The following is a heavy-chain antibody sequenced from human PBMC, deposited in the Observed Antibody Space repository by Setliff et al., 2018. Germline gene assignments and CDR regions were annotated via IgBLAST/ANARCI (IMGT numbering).Heavy chain of an antibody. D-gene: IGHD7-27*01. J-gene: IGHJ3*02. V-gene: IGHV3-30*04. CDR1: GFTFSRYA. CDR3: ARDRRPFNWGGNDAFDI. Sequence: GGSLRLSCAASGFTFSRYALHWVRQAPGKGLEWVALISFDGSNEHYADSVKGRFTISRDNSINTVYLQMNSLRREDTAVYFCARDRRPFNWGGNDAFDIWGQGTMVTVSS. CDR2: ISFDGSNE.